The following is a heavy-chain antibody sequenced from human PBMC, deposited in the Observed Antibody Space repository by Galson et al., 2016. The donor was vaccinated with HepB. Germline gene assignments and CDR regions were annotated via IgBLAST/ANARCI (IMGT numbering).Heavy chain of an antibody. J-gene: IGHJ5*01. V-gene: IGHV2-5*02. D-gene: IGHD3-3*01. Sequence: PALVKPTQTLTLTCTFSGFSLTTSGVGVGWIRQPPGTALEWLALIYWDDHKRYSPSLKSSLTITKGTSKNQVVLTMANMDPVDTATYYCVHSGVTFSGVIRHKWFDCWGQGTLVSVSS. CDR2: IYWDDHK. CDR1: GFSLTTSGVG. CDR3: VHSGVTFSGVIRHKWFDC.